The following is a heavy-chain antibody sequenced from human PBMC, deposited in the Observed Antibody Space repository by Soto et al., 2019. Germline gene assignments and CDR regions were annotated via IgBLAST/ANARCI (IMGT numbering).Heavy chain of an antibody. J-gene: IGHJ5*02. CDR2: IYYSGST. D-gene: IGHD6-13*01. CDR1: GGSISSSSYY. V-gene: IGHV4-39*01. Sequence: SETLSLTCTVSGGSISSSSYYWGWIRQPPGKGLEWIGSIYYSGSTYYNPSLKSRVTISVDTSKNQFSLKLSSVTAADTAVYYCARHGSSSWAFHWFDPWGQGTLVTVSS. CDR3: ARHGSSSWAFHWFDP.